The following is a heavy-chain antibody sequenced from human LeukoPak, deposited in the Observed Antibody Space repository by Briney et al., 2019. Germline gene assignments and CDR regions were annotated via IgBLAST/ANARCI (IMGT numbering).Heavy chain of an antibody. J-gene: IGHJ4*02. CDR1: GFTFSSYG. D-gene: IGHD3-3*01. Sequence: PGGSLRLSCAASGFTFSSYGMHWVRQAPGKGLEWVAVISYDGSNKYYADSVKGRFTISRDNSKNTLYLQMNSLRAEDTAVYYCAKDRSLWSGYEFDYWGQGTLVTASS. V-gene: IGHV3-30*18. CDR2: ISYDGSNK. CDR3: AKDRSLWSGYEFDY.